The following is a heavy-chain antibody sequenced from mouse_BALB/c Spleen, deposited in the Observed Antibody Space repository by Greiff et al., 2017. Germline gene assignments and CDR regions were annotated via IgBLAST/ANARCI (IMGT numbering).Heavy chain of an antibody. CDR3: VRHGDYGYDGFAY. Sequence: EVKLMESGGGLVQPKGSLKLSCAASGFTFNTYAMNWVRQAPGKGLEWVARIRSKSNNYATYYADSVKDRFTISRDDSQSMLYLQMNNLKTEDTAMYYCVRHGDYGYDGFAYWGQGTLVTVSA. CDR1: GFTFNTYA. J-gene: IGHJ3*01. D-gene: IGHD2-2*01. CDR2: IRSKSNNYAT. V-gene: IGHV10-1*02.